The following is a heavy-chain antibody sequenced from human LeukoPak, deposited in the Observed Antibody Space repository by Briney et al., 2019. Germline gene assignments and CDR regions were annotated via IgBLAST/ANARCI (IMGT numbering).Heavy chain of an antibody. J-gene: IGHJ2*01. CDR3: AKDPLRYFDWLLLYFDL. CDR1: GFTFSSYS. CDR2: ISSSSSYI. V-gene: IGHV3-21*04. D-gene: IGHD3-9*01. Sequence: PGGSLRLSCAASGFTFSSYSMNWVRQAPGKGLEWVSSISSSSSYIYYADSVKGRFTISRDNAKNSLYLQMNSLRAEDTAVYYCAKDPLRYFDWLLLYFDLWGRGTLVTVSS.